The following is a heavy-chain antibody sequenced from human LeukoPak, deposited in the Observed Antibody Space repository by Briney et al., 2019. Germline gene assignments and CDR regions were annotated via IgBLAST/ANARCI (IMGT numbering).Heavy chain of an antibody. Sequence: GESLKISCKGSGYSFTNYWIGWVRQMPGKGLECIGIIYPGDSDTRYSPSFQGQVTISADKSTSTAYLQWSSLKASDTAMYYCARSLGSHNYQPHCFDYWGQGTLVTVSS. CDR3: ARSLGSHNYQPHCFDY. CDR2: IYPGDSDT. CDR1: GYSFTNYW. D-gene: IGHD5-24*01. J-gene: IGHJ4*02. V-gene: IGHV5-51*01.